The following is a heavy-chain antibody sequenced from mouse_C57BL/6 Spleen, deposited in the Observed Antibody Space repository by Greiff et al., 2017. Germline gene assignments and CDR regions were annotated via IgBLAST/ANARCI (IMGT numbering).Heavy chain of an antibody. CDR2: INPSSGYT. D-gene: IGHD2-5*01. CDR1: GYTFTSYW. CDR3: ARFYYSNLYAMDY. Sequence: VQLQQSGAELAKPGASVKLSCKASGYTFTSYWMHWVKQRPGQGLEWIGYINPSSGYTKYNQKFKDKATLTADKSSSTAYMQLSSLTYEDSAVYYCARFYYSNLYAMDYWGQGTSVTVSS. V-gene: IGHV1-7*01. J-gene: IGHJ4*01.